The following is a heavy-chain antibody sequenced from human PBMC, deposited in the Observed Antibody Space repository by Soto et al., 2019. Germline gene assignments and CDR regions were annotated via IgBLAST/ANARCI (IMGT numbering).Heavy chain of an antibody. V-gene: IGHV3-23*01. CDR2: ISGGGVTT. CDR1: GFTFTNYA. D-gene: IGHD3-22*01. CDR3: ARQKDSSGYYYYYYGMDV. J-gene: IGHJ6*02. Sequence: GGSLRLSCVASGFTFTNYAMNWVRQAPGKGLDWVSAISGGGVTTYYADSVKGRFIISRDNSKNTLYLQMNSLRAEDTAVYYCARQKDSSGYYYYYYGMDVWGQGTTVTVSS.